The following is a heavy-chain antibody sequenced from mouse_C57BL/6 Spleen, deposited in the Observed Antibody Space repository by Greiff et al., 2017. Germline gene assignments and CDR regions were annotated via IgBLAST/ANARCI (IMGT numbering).Heavy chain of an antibody. J-gene: IGHJ4*01. V-gene: IGHV5-6*01. D-gene: IGHD2-4*01. CDR2: ISSGGSYT. Sequence: EVQLVESGGDLVKPGGSLKLSCAASGFTFSSYGMSWVRQTPDKRLEWVATISSGGSYTYYPDSVKGRFTLSRDNAKNTLYLQMSSLKSEDTAMYYCARAGNYDYDEDAMDYWGQGTAVTVSS. CDR3: ARAGNYDYDEDAMDY. CDR1: GFTFSSYG.